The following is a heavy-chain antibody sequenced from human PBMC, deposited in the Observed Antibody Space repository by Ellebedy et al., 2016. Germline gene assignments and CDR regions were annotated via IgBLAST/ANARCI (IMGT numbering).Heavy chain of an antibody. CDR1: GFTFSSYG. CDR2: ISGGGDKR. CDR3: AKDRDDDGDYVFDS. V-gene: IGHV3-23*01. Sequence: GGSLRLXXAASGFTFSSYGMHWVRQAPGKGLEWVSTISGGGDKRDFADSVKGRFTISRDNAKNTLYLQMNSLRAEDTAVYYCAKDRDDDGDYVFDSWGQGSLVTVPS. D-gene: IGHD4-17*01. J-gene: IGHJ4*02.